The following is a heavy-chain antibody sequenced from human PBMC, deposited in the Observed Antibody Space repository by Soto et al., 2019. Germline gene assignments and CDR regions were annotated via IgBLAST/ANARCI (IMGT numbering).Heavy chain of an antibody. V-gene: IGHV4-59*01. Sequence: SETLSLTCSVSGDSISSYYWSWIRQPPGKGLEWIGYMYNTGSTIYNPSLKSRVTISVDTSKNQFSLKLNSVTAADTAVYCWGRVVWGYCGADCYPRDVWGQGTPVTV. CDR1: GDSISSYY. J-gene: IGHJ6*02. CDR2: MYNTGST. CDR3: GRVVWGYCGADCYPRDV. D-gene: IGHD2-21*02.